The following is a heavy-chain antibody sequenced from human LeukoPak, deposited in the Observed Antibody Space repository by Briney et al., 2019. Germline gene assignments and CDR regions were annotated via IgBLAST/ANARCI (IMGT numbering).Heavy chain of an antibody. CDR1: GYTFTSYY. V-gene: IGHV1-2*02. CDR3: ASPNPGHCSSTSCYLDY. J-gene: IGHJ4*02. Sequence: ASVKVSCKASGYTFTSYYMHWVRQAPGQGLEWMGWINPNSGGTNYAQKFQGRVTMTRDTSISTAYMELSRLRSDDTAVYYCASPNPGHCSSTSCYLDYWGQGTLVTVSS. D-gene: IGHD2-2*01. CDR2: INPNSGGT.